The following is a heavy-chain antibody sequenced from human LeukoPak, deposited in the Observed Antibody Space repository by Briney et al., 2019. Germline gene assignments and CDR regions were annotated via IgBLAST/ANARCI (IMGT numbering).Heavy chain of an antibody. Sequence: SETLSLTCAVYGGSFSGYYWSWIRQPPGKGLEWIGEINHSGSTNYNPSLKSRVTISVDTSKNQFSLKLSSVTAADTAVYYCAREGGWYSAFDIWGQGTMVTVSS. D-gene: IGHD6-19*01. CDR3: AREGGWYSAFDI. CDR2: INHSGST. CDR1: GGSFSGYY. J-gene: IGHJ3*02. V-gene: IGHV4-34*01.